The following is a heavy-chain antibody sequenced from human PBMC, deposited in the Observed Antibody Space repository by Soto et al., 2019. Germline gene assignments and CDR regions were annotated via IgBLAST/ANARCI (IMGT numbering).Heavy chain of an antibody. CDR2: ISGSGVTP. V-gene: IGHV3-23*01. Sequence: EVKLLESGGGLVQPGGSLRLSCAASGFTFNNYAMSWVRQAPGKGLEWVSAISGSGVTPYYADSVKGRFTISRDNSKNTLFLQMNSLRAEDTAVYYCARSPQSGGGSCYDFWGQGSLVTVSS. D-gene: IGHD2-15*01. CDR1: GFTFNNYA. CDR3: ARSPQSGGGSCYDF. J-gene: IGHJ4*02.